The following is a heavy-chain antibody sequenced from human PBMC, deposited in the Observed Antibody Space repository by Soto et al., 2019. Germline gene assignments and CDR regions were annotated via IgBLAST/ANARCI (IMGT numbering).Heavy chain of an antibody. CDR2: IIPIFGTA. CDR1: GGTFSSHA. V-gene: IGHV1-69*06. CDR3: AREGLVVPAAPYYYYYGMDV. Sequence: SVKVSCKASGGTFSSHAISWVRQAPGQGLEWMGGIIPIFGTANYAQKFQGRVTITADKSTSTAYMELSSLRSEDTAVYYCAREGLVVPAAPYYYYYGMDVWGQGTTVTVSS. J-gene: IGHJ6*02. D-gene: IGHD2-2*01.